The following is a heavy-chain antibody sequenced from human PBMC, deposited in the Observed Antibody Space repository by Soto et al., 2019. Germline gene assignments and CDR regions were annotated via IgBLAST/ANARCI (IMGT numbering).Heavy chain of an antibody. J-gene: IGHJ4*02. Sequence: SETLSLTCTVSGGSISSGGYYWSWIRQHPGKGLEWIGYIYYSGSTYYNPSLKSRVTISVETSKNQFSLKLSSVTAADTAVYYCAREFGSGYTTFDYWAQGTMVTVSS. V-gene: IGHV4-31*03. CDR1: GGSISSGGYY. CDR2: IYYSGST. CDR3: AREFGSGYTTFDY. D-gene: IGHD3-22*01.